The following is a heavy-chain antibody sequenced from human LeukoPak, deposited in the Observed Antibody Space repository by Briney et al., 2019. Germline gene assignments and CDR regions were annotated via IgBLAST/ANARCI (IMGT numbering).Heavy chain of an antibody. V-gene: IGHV1-2*02. CDR2: INPNSGAT. J-gene: IGHJ4*02. CDR3: ARDERYSYGDNHYPDLGF. D-gene: IGHD4/OR15-4a*01. CDR1: GYTFTGYY. Sequence: ASVKVSCKASGYTFTGYYLFWVRQAPGQGLEWVGWINPNSGATKYAQNFQGRVTLTSDTSIRTTYMELSSLRSDDTAVYYCARDERYSYGDNHYPDLGFWGQGTPVTVSS.